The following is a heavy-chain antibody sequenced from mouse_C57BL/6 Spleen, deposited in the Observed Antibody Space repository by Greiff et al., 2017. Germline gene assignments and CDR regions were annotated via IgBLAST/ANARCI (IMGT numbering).Heavy chain of an antibody. D-gene: IGHD2-4*01. CDR1: GFNIKDYY. CDR3: ARRRLYDYDWFAY. Sequence: EVQVVESGAELVKPGASVKLSCTASGFNIKDYYMHWVKQRTEQGLEWIGRIDPEDGETKYAPKVQGKATITADTSSNTAYLQLSSLTSEDTAVYYCARRRLYDYDWFAYWGQGTLVTVSA. J-gene: IGHJ3*01. V-gene: IGHV14-2*01. CDR2: IDPEDGET.